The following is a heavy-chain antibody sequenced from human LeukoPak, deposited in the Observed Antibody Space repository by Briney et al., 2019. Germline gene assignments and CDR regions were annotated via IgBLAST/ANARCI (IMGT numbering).Heavy chain of an antibody. Sequence: GGSLRLSCAASGFTFSSYGMHWVRQAPGKGLEWVAFIRYDGSNKYYADSVKGRFTISRDNSKNTLYLQMNSLRAEDTAVYYCTTYYDFWSGYSHLVYWGQGTLVTVSS. D-gene: IGHD3-3*01. CDR2: IRYDGSNK. J-gene: IGHJ4*02. CDR1: GFTFSSYG. CDR3: TTYYDFWSGYSHLVY. V-gene: IGHV3-30*02.